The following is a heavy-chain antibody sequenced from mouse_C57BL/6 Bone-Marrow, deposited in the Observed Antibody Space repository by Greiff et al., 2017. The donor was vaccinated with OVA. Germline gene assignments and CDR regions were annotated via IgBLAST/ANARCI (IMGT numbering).Heavy chain of an antibody. CDR3: ARRLNWNYAMDY. Sequence: EVQGVESGGGLVQPGGSLKLSCAASGFTFSDYGMAWVRQAPRKGPEWVAFISNLAYSIYYAATVTGRFTISRENAKNTLYLELSSLRSEDTAMDYCARRLNWNYAMDYWGQGTSVTVSS. CDR2: ISNLAYSI. CDR1: GFTFSDYG. V-gene: IGHV5-15*01. J-gene: IGHJ4*01. D-gene: IGHD4-1*01.